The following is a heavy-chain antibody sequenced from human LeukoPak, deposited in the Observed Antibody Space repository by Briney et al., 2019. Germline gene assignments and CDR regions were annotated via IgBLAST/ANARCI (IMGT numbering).Heavy chain of an antibody. V-gene: IGHV4-38-2*01. D-gene: IGHD6-13*01. CDR2: IYHSGST. Sequence: GSLRLSCAASGFTVSSNYMSWVRQAPGKGLEWIGSIYHSGSTYYNPSLKSRVTISVDTSKNQFSLKLSSVTAADTAVYYCARATAGTDYWGQGTLVTVSS. CDR3: ARATAGTDY. J-gene: IGHJ4*02. CDR1: GFTVSSNY.